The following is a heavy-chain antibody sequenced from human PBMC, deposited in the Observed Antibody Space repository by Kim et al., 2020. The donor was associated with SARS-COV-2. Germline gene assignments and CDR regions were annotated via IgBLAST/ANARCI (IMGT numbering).Heavy chain of an antibody. Sequence: TNGGTIDYAAPVKGRFTISRDESKNTLYLQMNSLKTEDTAVYYCTSSGSDWGQGTLVTVSS. D-gene: IGHD1-26*01. CDR2: TNGGTI. CDR3: TSSGSD. J-gene: IGHJ4*02. V-gene: IGHV3-15*01.